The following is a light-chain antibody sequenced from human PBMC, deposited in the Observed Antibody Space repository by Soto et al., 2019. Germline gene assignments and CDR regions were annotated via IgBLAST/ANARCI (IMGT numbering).Light chain of an antibody. J-gene: IGLJ2*01. CDR2: DNN. V-gene: IGLV1-40*01. Sequence: QAVVTQPPSVSGAPGQRVTISCTGSSSNIGSGYDVHWYQQLPGTAPKLLIYDNNNRPSGVPDRFSGSKSGTSASLAITGLQAEDEADYYCQSYDSSLWVFGGGTKLTVL. CDR3: QSYDSSLWV. CDR1: SSNIGSGYD.